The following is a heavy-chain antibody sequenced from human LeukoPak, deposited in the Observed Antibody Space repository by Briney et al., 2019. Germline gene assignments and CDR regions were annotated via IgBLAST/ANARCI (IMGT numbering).Heavy chain of an antibody. CDR1: GFTFSSYG. CDR3: AREPGSSWYYFDY. D-gene: IGHD6-13*01. J-gene: IGHJ4*02. Sequence: GGSLRLSCAASGFTFSSYGMYWVRQAPVKGLEWVAFIRYDGSNKYYAGSVKGRFTISRDNSKNTLYLQMNSLRAEDTAVYYCAREPGSSWYYFDYWGQGTLVTVSS. CDR2: IRYDGSNK. V-gene: IGHV3-30*02.